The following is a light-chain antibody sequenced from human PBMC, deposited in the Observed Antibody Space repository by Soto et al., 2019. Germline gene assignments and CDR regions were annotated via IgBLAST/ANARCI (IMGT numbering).Light chain of an antibody. Sequence: QSVLTQPASVSGSPGQSITLSCIGTGSDVGSYNYVSWYQQHPGKAPRLMIYDVSNRPSGASNRFSGSKSGNTASLTISGLQAEDEADYYCSSFTNTYSYVFGTGTKLTVL. CDR2: DVS. CDR1: GSDVGSYNY. J-gene: IGLJ1*01. CDR3: SSFTNTYSYV. V-gene: IGLV2-14*01.